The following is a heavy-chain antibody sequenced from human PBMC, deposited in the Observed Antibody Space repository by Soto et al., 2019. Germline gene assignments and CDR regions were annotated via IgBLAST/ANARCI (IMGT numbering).Heavy chain of an antibody. CDR1: GFTFSSYG. CDR3: AKGEGGSSDYDVGYHFDY. D-gene: IGHD5-12*01. J-gene: IGHJ4*02. Sequence: QVQLEESGGGVVQPGRSLRLSCAASGFTFSSYGMHWVRQAPGKGLEWVAVISYGGTNKYYADSVKGRFTISTDNSKNTLYLQMNSLRVEATAVYYWAKGEGGSSDYDVGYHFDYWGQGTLVTVSS. CDR2: ISYGGTNK. V-gene: IGHV3-30*18.